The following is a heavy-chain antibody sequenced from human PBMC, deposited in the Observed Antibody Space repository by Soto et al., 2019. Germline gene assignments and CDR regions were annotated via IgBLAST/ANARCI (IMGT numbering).Heavy chain of an antibody. CDR2: ISYDGNNK. CDR1: GFTFSSYA. Sequence: GGSLRLSCAASGFTFSSYAMHWVRQAPGTGLEWVAVISYDGNNKYYTDSVKGRFTISRDNSKSTLYLQMNSLRAEDTAMYYCARGPSSLTRFDYWGQGTLVTVSS. CDR3: ARGPSSLTRFDY. V-gene: IGHV3-30-3*01. J-gene: IGHJ4*02. D-gene: IGHD2-2*01.